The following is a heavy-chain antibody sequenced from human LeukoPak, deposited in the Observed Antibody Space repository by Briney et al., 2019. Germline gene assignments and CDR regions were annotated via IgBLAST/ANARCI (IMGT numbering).Heavy chain of an antibody. Sequence: SETLSLTCTVSGGSISSGGYYWSWIRQHPGKGLEWIGYIYYSGSTYYNPSPKSRVTISVDTSKNQFSLKLSSVTAADTAVYYCARSDYDILTGYLNWFDPWGQGTLVTVSS. J-gene: IGHJ5*02. D-gene: IGHD3-9*01. CDR1: GGSISSGGYY. CDR2: IYYSGST. CDR3: ARSDYDILTGYLNWFDP. V-gene: IGHV4-31*03.